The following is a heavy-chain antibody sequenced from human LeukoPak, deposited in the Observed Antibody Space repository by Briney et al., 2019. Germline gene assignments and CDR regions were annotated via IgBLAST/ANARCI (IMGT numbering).Heavy chain of an antibody. V-gene: IGHV3-30*03. CDR2: ISYDGSNK. J-gene: IGHJ6*02. CDR1: GFTFSSYG. Sequence: PGRSLRLSCAASGFTFSSYGMHWVRQAPGKGLEWVAVISYDGSNKYYADSVKGRFTISRDNAKNSLYLQMNSLRAEDTAVYYCARDLLSMWSYYGMDVWGQGTTVTVSS. D-gene: IGHD2-21*01. CDR3: ARDLLSMWSYYGMDV.